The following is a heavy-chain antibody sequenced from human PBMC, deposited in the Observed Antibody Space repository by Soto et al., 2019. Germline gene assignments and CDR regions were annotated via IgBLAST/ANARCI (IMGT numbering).Heavy chain of an antibody. CDR2: ISAYNGNT. V-gene: IGHV1-18*01. D-gene: IGHD5-12*01. J-gene: IGHJ6*02. CDR3: AREAYSGYDLVLYSYYGMDV. CDR1: GYTFTSYG. Sequence: QVQLVQSGAEVKKPGASVKVSCKASGYTFTSYGISWVRQAPGQGLERMGWISAYNGNTNYAQKLQGRVTMTTETSTSTAYMEVGSVRSDDTAVYYCAREAYSGYDLVLYSYYGMDVWGQGTTVTVSS.